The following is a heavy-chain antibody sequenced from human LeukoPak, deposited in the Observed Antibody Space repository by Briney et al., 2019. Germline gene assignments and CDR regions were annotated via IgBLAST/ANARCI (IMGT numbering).Heavy chain of an antibody. CDR3: AKSGTTYYYDSSGSDYMDV. J-gene: IGHJ6*03. Sequence: GGSLRLSCAASGFTFSSYAMSWVRQAPGKGLEWVSDISGSGGSTYYADSVKGRFTISRDNSKNTLYLQMNSLRAEDTAVYYCAKSGTTYYYDSSGSDYMDVWGKGTTVTVSS. CDR1: GFTFSSYA. D-gene: IGHD3-22*01. V-gene: IGHV3-23*01. CDR2: ISGSGGST.